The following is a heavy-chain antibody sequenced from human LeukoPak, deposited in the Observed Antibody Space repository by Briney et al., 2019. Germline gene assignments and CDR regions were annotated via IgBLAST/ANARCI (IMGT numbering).Heavy chain of an antibody. CDR1: GGSISSYY. CDR3: ARMGYYYYGMDV. J-gene: IGHJ6*02. Sequence: SETLSLTCTVSGGSISSYYWSWIRQPPGKGLEWIGYIYYSGSIIHNPSLKSRVIISVDTSKNQCSLKLRSVTAADTAVYYCARMGYYYYGMDVWGQGTTVTVSS. V-gene: IGHV4-59*12. CDR2: IYYSGSI.